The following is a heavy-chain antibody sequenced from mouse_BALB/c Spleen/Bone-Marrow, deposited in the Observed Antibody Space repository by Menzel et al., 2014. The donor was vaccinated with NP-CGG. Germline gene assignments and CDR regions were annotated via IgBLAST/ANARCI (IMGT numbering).Heavy chain of an antibody. J-gene: IGHJ3*01. CDR3: ARGYYDSSSWFAY. CDR1: GYSFTGYF. CDR2: INPYNGDT. D-gene: IGHD1-1*01. V-gene: IGHV1-20*02. Sequence: ESGPELVKPGASVKISCKASGYSFTGYFMNWVMQSHGKSLEWIGRINPYNGDTFYNQKFKGKATLTVDKSSSTAHMELRSLASEDSAVYYCARGYYDSSSWFAYWGQGTLVTVSA.